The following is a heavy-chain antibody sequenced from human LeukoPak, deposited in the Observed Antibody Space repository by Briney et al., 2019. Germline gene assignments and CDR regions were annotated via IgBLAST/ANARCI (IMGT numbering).Heavy chain of an antibody. CDR2: ISHSGTT. CDR3: ASGLVTMPYYFDY. J-gene: IGHJ4*02. V-gene: IGHV4-4*02. Sequence: PSETLSLTCGVSGASISRPYWWSWVRQPPGKGLEWIAEISHSGTTHYNPSLKSRVIISVDKSKNQVFLKLNSVTAADTAVYYCASGLVTMPYYFDYWGQGTLVTVSS. D-gene: IGHD5-12*01. CDR1: GASISRPYW.